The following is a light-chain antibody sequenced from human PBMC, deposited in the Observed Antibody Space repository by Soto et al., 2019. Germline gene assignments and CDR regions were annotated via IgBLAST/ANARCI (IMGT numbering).Light chain of an antibody. V-gene: IGKV3-11*01. CDR1: QYINTR. J-gene: IGKJ1*01. CDR3: HQRQSWPRT. Sequence: EIVLTHSPAPLSSFPADRVILPCRASQYINTRLAWYQHRPGQAPRLLIYQTSIRAAGIPARFSASGTGTDFTLTISDVQPEDFAVYYCHQRQSWPRTFGQGTKVDIK. CDR2: QTS.